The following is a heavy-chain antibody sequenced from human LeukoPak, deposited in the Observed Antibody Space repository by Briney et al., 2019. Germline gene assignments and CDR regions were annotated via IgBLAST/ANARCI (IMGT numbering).Heavy chain of an antibody. D-gene: IGHD4/OR15-4a*01. CDR1: GFTVTSNS. Sequence: PRGSLRLSCTVSGFTVTSNSMSWVRQAPGKGLEWVSFIYSGSTHYSDSVKGRFTISRDNSKNTLYLQMNSLRAEDTAVYYCARRAGAYSHPYDYWGQGTLVTVSS. J-gene: IGHJ4*02. CDR2: IYSGST. V-gene: IGHV3-53*01. CDR3: ARRAGAYSHPYDY.